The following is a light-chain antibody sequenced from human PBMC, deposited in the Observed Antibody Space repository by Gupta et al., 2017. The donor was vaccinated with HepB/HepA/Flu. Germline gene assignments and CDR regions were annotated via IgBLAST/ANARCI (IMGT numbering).Light chain of an antibody. V-gene: IGKV1-39*01. CDR2: AAA. Sequence: IKMPKFPSSLPASVGDRVTITCRASQSISSYLNWYQQNPGKAPNHLLNAAATLQSGVPSRFSSSSCGTKFTLTISSLQPEDFTTYYCRQSYGNPTTFGPGTKVEIK. J-gene: IGKJ3*01. CDR3: RQSYGNPTT. CDR1: QSISSY.